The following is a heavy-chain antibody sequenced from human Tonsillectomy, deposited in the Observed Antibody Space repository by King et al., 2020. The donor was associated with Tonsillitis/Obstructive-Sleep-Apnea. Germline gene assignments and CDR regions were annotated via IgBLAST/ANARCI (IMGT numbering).Heavy chain of an antibody. CDR2: IRSKGYGGTT. CDR1: GFTFGDYA. V-gene: IGHV3-49*04. Sequence: VQLVESGGGLVQPGRSLRLSCKASGFTFGDYAMSWVRQAPGKGLEWVGLIRSKGYGGTTDYAASVKGRFTISRDDSKNIAYLQMNSLKTEDTAVYYCTRDRTSNDFWSGYDLDYWGQGTLVTVSS. J-gene: IGHJ4*02. D-gene: IGHD3-3*01. CDR3: TRDRTSNDFWSGYDLDY.